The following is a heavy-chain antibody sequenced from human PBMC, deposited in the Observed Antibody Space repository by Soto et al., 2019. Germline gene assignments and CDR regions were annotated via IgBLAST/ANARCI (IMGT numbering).Heavy chain of an antibody. CDR1: GYTFITYG. V-gene: IGHV1-18*01. J-gene: IGHJ4*02. CDR2: ISTYNGNT. D-gene: IGHD3-22*01. Sequence: QVQLVQSGAEVKKPGASVKVSCKASGYTFITYGVSWVRQAPGQGLDWLGWISTYNGNTRYAERVQGRVTKTTDTTTNTAYMELRNLRSDDTAVYYCARGPTDYYDNSANYFLDYWGQGTLVTVSS. CDR3: ARGPTDYYDNSANYFLDY.